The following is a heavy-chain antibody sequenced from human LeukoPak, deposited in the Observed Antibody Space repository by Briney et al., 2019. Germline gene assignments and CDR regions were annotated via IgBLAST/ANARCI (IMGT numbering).Heavy chain of an antibody. Sequence: GGSLRLSCAASGFTFSSYAMSWVRHAPGQGLEWVSASSGSGGSTYYADSVKGRFTISRDNSKNTLYLQMNSLRAEDTAVYYCAKGWSYDFWSGYPSFDYWGQGTLVTVSS. CDR2: SSGSGGST. CDR1: GFTFSSYA. CDR3: AKGWSYDFWSGYPSFDY. V-gene: IGHV3-23*01. D-gene: IGHD3-3*01. J-gene: IGHJ4*02.